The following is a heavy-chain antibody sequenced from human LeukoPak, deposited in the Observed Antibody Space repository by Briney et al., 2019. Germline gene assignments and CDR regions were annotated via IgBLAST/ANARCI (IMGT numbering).Heavy chain of an antibody. D-gene: IGHD1-26*01. CDR3: AKDRGGSYTLSLDY. CDR2: ISYDGSNK. Sequence: GGSLRLSCAASGFTFSSYGMHWVRQAPGKGLEWVAVISYDGSNKYYADSVKGRFTISRDNAKNSLYLQMNSLRAEDTAVYYCAKDRGGSYTLSLDYWGQGTLITVSS. V-gene: IGHV3-30*18. CDR1: GFTFSSYG. J-gene: IGHJ4*02.